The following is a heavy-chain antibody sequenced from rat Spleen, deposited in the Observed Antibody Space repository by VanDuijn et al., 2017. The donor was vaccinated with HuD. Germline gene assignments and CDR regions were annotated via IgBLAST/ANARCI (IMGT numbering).Heavy chain of an antibody. V-gene: IGHV5-25*01. CDR3: ARHGWGYGVMDA. CDR1: GLTFSNSG. D-gene: IGHD4-3*01. J-gene: IGHJ4*01. CDR2: ISTTGGST. Sequence: EVELVESGGGLVQPGRSMKLSCVASGLTFSNSGMAWVRQAPTKGLEWVASISTTGGSTYYRDSVKGRYIISRDNAKSTLYLQMDSLRSEDTATYYCARHGWGYGVMDAWGQGASVTVSS.